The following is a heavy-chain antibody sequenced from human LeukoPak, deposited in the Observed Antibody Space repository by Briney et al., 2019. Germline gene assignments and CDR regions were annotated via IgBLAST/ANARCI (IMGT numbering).Heavy chain of an antibody. CDR1: GGSISSYY. D-gene: IGHD3-10*01. CDR2: IYYSGST. J-gene: IGHJ4*02. V-gene: IGHV4-59*08. Sequence: PSETLSLTCTVSGGSISSYYWSWIRQPPGKGLEWIGYIYYSGSTNYNPSLKSRVTISVDTSKNQFSLKLSSVTAADTAVYYCTRLGYYGSGSYPFDYWGQGTLVTVSS. CDR3: TRLGYYGSGSYPFDY.